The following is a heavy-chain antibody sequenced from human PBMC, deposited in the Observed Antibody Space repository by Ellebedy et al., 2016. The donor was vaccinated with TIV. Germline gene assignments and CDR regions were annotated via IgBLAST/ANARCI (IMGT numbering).Heavy chain of an antibody. Sequence: GESLKIPCAASGITFRRHWMNWVRRAPGKGLEWVANIKHDGSDKFYVDSVKGRFTISRDSAKNSLYLQMNSLTAEDTAVYYCARGGGGRLRYSFDVWGHGTMVTVSS. D-gene: IGHD3-9*01. CDR3: ARGGGGRLRYSFDV. CDR2: IKHDGSDK. CDR1: GITFRRHW. V-gene: IGHV3-7*01. J-gene: IGHJ3*01.